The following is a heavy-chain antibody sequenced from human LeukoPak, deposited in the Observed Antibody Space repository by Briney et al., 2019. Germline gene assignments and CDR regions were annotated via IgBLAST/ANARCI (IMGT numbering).Heavy chain of an antibody. V-gene: IGHV4-61*01. CDR3: GRPVERWLVGFGFFDI. J-gene: IGHJ3*02. Sequence: SETLSLTCSVSGGSVSSGRYYWTWLRQPPGKGLEWIGYMYYTGTANYNPSLKSRVTVSGDTSKNQFSLKLSSVTAADTAVYYCGRPVERWLVGFGFFDIGGKGKMVTFSS. CDR1: GGSVSSGRYY. D-gene: IGHD5-24*01. CDR2: MYYTGTA.